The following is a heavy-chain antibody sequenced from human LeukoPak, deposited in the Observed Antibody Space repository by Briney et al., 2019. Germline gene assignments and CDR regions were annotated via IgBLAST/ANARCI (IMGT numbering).Heavy chain of an antibody. CDR1: GYSISSSNY. CDR2: IYYSGSI. D-gene: IGHD5-18*01. J-gene: IGHJ6*02. V-gene: IGHV4-28*05. CDR3: ARGQPDYGMDV. Sequence: SETLSLTCAVSGYSISSSNYWAWIRQPPGKGLEWIGHIYYSGSIYYNPSLKSRVTISLDTSKNQFSLRLSSVTAADTAVYFCARGQPDYGMDVWGQGTTVTVSS.